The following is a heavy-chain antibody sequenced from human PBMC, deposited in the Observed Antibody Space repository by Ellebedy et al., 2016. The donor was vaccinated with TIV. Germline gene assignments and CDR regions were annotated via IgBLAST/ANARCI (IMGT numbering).Heavy chain of an antibody. D-gene: IGHD4-23*01. CDR1: GGSISSGGYS. CDR3: ARGYGVAGGNSPDYFDY. V-gene: IGHV4-30-2*01. Sequence: SETLSLXXAVSGGSISSGGYSWSWIRQPPGKGLEWIRYIYHSGSTYYNPSLKSRVTISVDRSKNQFSLKLSSVTAADTAVYYCARGYGVAGGNSPDYFDYWGQGTLVTVSS. J-gene: IGHJ4*02. CDR2: IYHSGST.